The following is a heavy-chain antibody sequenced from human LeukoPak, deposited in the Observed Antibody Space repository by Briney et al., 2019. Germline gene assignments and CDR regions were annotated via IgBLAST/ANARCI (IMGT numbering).Heavy chain of an antibody. CDR3: ASPHCSSTSCYSPPGYYYYGMDV. CDR2: INPNSGGT. V-gene: IGHV1-2*02. D-gene: IGHD2-2*01. Sequence: ASVKVSCKASGGTFSSYAISWVRQAPGQGLEWMGWINPNSGGTNYAQKFQGRVTMTRDTSISTAYMELSRLRSDDTAVYYCASPHCSSTSCYSPPGYYYYGMDVWGQGTTVTVSS. J-gene: IGHJ6*02. CDR1: GGTFSSYA.